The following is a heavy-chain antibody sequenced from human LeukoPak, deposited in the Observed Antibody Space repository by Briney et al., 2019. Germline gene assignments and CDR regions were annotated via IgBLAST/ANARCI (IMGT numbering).Heavy chain of an antibody. CDR3: ARLRVGGHLVHI. J-gene: IGHJ3*02. CDR2: INHSGST. CDR1: GGSFSGYY. Sequence: PSETLSLTCAVYGGSFSGYYWSWIRQPPGKGLEWIGEINHSGSTNYNPSLKSRVTISVDTSKNQFSLKLSSVTAADTAVYYCARLRVGGHLVHIWGQGTMVTVSS. D-gene: IGHD3-16*01. V-gene: IGHV4-34*01.